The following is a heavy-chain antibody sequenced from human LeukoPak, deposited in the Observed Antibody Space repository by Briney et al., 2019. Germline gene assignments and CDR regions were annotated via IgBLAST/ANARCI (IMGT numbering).Heavy chain of an antibody. CDR3: ASWRWFGEFFDY. V-gene: IGHV3-21*01. J-gene: IGHJ4*02. CDR1: GFTFSSYS. Sequence: GGSLRLSCAASGFTFSSYSMNWVRQAPGKGLEWVSSISSSSSYIYYADSVKGRFTISRDNAKNSLYLQMNSLRAEDTAVYYCASWRWFGEFFDYWGQGTLVTVSS. CDR2: ISSSSSYI. D-gene: IGHD3-10*01.